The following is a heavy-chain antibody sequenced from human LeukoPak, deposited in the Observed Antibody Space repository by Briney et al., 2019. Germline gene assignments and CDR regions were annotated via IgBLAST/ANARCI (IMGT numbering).Heavy chain of an antibody. CDR2: ISYDGSNK. D-gene: IGHD6-13*01. V-gene: IGHV3-30*04. J-gene: IGHJ4*02. Sequence: GGSLRLSCAASGFTFSSYAMHWARQAPGKGLEWVAVISYDGSNKYYADSVKGRFTISRDNSKNTLYLQMNSLRAEDTAVYYCALAAAGTHSFDYWGQGTLVTVSS. CDR1: GFTFSSYA. CDR3: ALAAAGTHSFDY.